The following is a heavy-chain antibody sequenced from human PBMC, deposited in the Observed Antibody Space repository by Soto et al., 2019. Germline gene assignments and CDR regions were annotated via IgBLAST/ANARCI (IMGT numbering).Heavy chain of an antibody. V-gene: IGHV3-30*18. CDR2: ISFDGSYK. CDR3: AKDWAPSSAAYYFDY. J-gene: IGHJ4*02. D-gene: IGHD6-19*01. CDR1: GFTFSTYG. Sequence: QAQLVESGGGVVQPGRSLRLSCAGSGFTFSTYGIHWVRQAPGKGLAWVAVISFDGSYKYYAGSVKGRFTVSRDNSKNTLYLQMSSLRAEDTAVYYCAKDWAPSSAAYYFDYWGQGTLVTVSS.